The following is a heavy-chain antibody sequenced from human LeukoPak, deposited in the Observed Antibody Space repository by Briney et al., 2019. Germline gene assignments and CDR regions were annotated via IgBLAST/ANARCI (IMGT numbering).Heavy chain of an antibody. CDR2: ISYDGSNK. CDR3: ARQGPFSVDIVATDHFDY. J-gene: IGHJ4*02. V-gene: IGHV3-30-3*01. Sequence: GGSLRPSCAASGFTFSSYAMHWVRQAPGKGLEWVAVISYDGSNKYYADSVKGRFTISRDNSKNTLYLQMNSLRAEDTAVYYCARQGPFSVDIVATDHFDYWGQGTLVTVSS. D-gene: IGHD5-12*01. CDR1: GFTFSSYA.